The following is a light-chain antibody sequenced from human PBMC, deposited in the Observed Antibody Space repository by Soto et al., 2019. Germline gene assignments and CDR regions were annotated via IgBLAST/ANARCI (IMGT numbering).Light chain of an antibody. CDR2: AAS. Sequence: DIQMTQSPSSLSASVGDRVTITCRASQSISSYLNWYQQKPGKAPKLLIYAASTLQSGVPSRFNGSGSGTDFTLTISSLQPEDFATYYCQQSYSTPLTFGVGTKLDIK. V-gene: IGKV1-39*01. J-gene: IGKJ4*01. CDR1: QSISSY. CDR3: QQSYSTPLT.